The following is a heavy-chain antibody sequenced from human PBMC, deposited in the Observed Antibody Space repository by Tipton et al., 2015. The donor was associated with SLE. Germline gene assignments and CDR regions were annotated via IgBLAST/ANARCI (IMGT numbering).Heavy chain of an antibody. J-gene: IGHJ6*02. CDR1: GYTLIGYW. CDR3: ARDVPAAILYSYYNAMDV. V-gene: IGHV1-2*02. CDR2: INPNSGGT. Sequence: QLVQSGAEVKKPGASVKVSCKTSGYTLIGYWMHWVRQAPGQGLEWMGWINPNSGGTNYARRFQGRVTMTLDTSISTAYMELSRLRSDDTAVYYCARDVPAAILYSYYNAMDVWGQGTTVTVSS. D-gene: IGHD2-2*01.